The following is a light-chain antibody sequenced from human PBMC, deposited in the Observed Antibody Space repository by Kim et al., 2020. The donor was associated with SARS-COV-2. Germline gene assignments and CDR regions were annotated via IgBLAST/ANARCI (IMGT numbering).Light chain of an antibody. CDR1: NSDVGGYNF. V-gene: IGLV2-14*03. CDR3: SSYRTRITSSYV. Sequence: QAASVSGSPGQSITISCTGTNSDVGGYNFVSWYQHHPGKAPKLMIYDVSKRPSGVSDRFSGSKSGNTASLTISGLQAEDEADYYCSSYRTRITSSYVFVNGTNV. CDR2: DVS. J-gene: IGLJ1*01.